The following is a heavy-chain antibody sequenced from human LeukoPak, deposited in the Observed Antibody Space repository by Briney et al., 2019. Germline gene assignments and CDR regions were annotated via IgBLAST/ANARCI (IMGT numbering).Heavy chain of an antibody. CDR3: ARRPRDTSGYYLGAFHD. V-gene: IGHV3-23*01. CDR2: VGASGADT. J-gene: IGHJ3*01. CDR1: GFTFTNYA. Sequence: PGGSLRLSCAASGFTFTNYAMTWVRQAPGKGLEWVSVVGASGADTYYSDSVKGRFTVSRDHSQNTLFLHMSSLRAEDTAVYFCARRPRDTSGYYLGAFHDWGQGTTVTVSS. D-gene: IGHD3-22*01.